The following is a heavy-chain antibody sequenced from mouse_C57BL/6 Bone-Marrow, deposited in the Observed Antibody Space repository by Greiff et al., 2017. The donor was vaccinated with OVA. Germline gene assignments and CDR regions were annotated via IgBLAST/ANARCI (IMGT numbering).Heavy chain of an antibody. D-gene: IGHD1-1*01. Sequence: QVQLQQPGAELVMPGASVKLSCKASGYTFTSYWMHWVKQRPGQGLEWIGEIDPSDSYTNYNQQFKGKSTLTVDKSSSTAYMQLSSLTSEDSAVYNGARLGDYYGSFAYWGQGTLVTVSA. CDR2: IDPSDSYT. J-gene: IGHJ3*01. V-gene: IGHV1-69*01. CDR1: GYTFTSYW. CDR3: ARLGDYYGSFAY.